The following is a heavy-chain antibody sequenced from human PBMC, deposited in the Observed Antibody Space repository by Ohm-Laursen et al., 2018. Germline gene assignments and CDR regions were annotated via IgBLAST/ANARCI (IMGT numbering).Heavy chain of an antibody. CDR3: ARQSGGGRSDFDY. Sequence: SETLSLTCTVSSGSISSYYWTWIRQPPGKGLEWIGFIYYNGWTNYNPSLKSRLTISVDTSKNHFYLKLSSVTAADTAVYYCARQSGGGRSDFDYWGQGTLVTVSS. V-gene: IGHV4-59*08. CDR2: IYYNGWT. D-gene: IGHD2-15*01. J-gene: IGHJ4*02. CDR1: SGSISSYY.